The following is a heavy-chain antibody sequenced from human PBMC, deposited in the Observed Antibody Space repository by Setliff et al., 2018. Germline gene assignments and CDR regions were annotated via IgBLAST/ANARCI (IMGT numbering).Heavy chain of an antibody. CDR1: GYTFTNYA. Sequence: ASVKVSCKASGYTFTNYAIHWVRQAPGQRLEWMGWINAGNGNTKYSQKFQGRVTNTRDTSASTAYMELSSLRSEDTAVYYCARGYRGYYNFWSGSQGANWFDPWGQGTLVTVSS. J-gene: IGHJ5*02. V-gene: IGHV1-3*01. CDR2: INAGNGNT. CDR3: ARGYRGYYNFWSGSQGANWFDP. D-gene: IGHD3-3*01.